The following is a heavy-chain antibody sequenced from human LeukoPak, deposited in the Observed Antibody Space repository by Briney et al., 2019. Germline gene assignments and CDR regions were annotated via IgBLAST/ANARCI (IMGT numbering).Heavy chain of an antibody. J-gene: IGHJ4*02. CDR1: GGTFSSYA. Sequence: GSSVKVSCKASGGTFSSYAISWVRQAPGQGLEWMGGIIPIFGTANYAQKFQGRVTITTDESTSTAYMELSSLRSEDTAVYYCARATGFGMIVDGRLDYWGQGTLVTVSS. CDR3: ARATGFGMIVDGRLDY. CDR2: IIPIFGTA. D-gene: IGHD3-22*01. V-gene: IGHV1-69*05.